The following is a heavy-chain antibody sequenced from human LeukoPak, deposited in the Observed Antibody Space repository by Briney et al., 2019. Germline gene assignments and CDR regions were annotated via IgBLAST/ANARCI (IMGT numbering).Heavy chain of an antibody. Sequence: GASVTVSCKASGYTFTTYDINWVRQASGQGLEWMGWMNPNSGNTGYAQKFQGRVTMTRNTSTTTAYMELNSLRSEDTAVYYCASEQWLKREGAYYYYGVAVWGQGTAVTVSS. V-gene: IGHV1-8*01. D-gene: IGHD6-19*01. CDR3: ASEQWLKREGAYYYYGVAV. J-gene: IGHJ6*02. CDR2: MNPNSGNT. CDR1: GYTFTTYD.